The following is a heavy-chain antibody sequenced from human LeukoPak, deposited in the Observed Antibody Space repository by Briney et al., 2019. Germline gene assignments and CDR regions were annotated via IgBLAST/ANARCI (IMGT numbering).Heavy chain of an antibody. Sequence: GGSLRLSCAASGFTFSSYSMNWVRQAPGKGLEWVSSISSSSSYIYYADSVKGRFTISRDNGKNSLYLQMNSLRAEDTAVYYCARDYYDSSGYHDYWAQGTLATVSP. CDR3: ARDYYDSSGYHDY. V-gene: IGHV3-21*01. CDR1: GFTFSSYS. J-gene: IGHJ4*02. D-gene: IGHD3-22*01. CDR2: ISSSSSYI.